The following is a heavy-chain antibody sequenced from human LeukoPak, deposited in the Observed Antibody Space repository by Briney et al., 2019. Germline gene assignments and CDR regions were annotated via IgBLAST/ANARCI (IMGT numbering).Heavy chain of an antibody. V-gene: IGHV1-2*06. CDR2: INSNSGGT. D-gene: IGHD3-10*01. J-gene: IGHJ4*02. Sequence: GASVKVSCNASGYTFTGYYIHWVRQAPGQGLEWMGRINSNSGGTNYAQKFQGRVTMTRDTSISTAYTELSRLTSDDTAMYYCARDGSGLGYWGQGTLVTVSS. CDR1: GYTFTGYY. CDR3: ARDGSGLGY.